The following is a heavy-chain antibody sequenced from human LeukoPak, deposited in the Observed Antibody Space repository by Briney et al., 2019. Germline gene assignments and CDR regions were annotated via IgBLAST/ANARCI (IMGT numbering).Heavy chain of an antibody. CDR3: ARRELGILYYFDY. CDR1: GSRFTNYW. D-gene: IGHD7-27*01. V-gene: IGHV5-51*01. CDR2: IYPSDSDT. Sequence: GGPLEISWQGSGSRFTNYWIGGVRQMPGKGLEWMGIIYPSDSDTTYSPSFQGQVTISADKSISTAYLQWSSLKASDPAMYYCARRELGILYYFDYWGQGTLVTVSS. J-gene: IGHJ4*02.